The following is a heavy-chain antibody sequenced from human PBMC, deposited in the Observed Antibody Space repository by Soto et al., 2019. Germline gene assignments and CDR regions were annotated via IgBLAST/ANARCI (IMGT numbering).Heavy chain of an antibody. CDR2: VSKSDYT. CDR3: AREDSIIIPAVSDF. V-gene: IGHV3-21*04. Sequence: GGSLRLSCVVSGFTFNNYGINWVRQAPGKGLEWVSTVSKSDYTYYSDSVKGRFTISRDNAKNTVSLQMNTLRAEDTAVYYCAREDSIIIPAVSDFWGQGTLVTVSS. J-gene: IGHJ4*02. CDR1: GFTFNNYG. D-gene: IGHD2-2*01.